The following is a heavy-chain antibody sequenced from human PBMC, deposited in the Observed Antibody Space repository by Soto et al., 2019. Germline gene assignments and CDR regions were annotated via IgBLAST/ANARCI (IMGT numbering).Heavy chain of an antibody. CDR3: AREGRDFWSGYYA. D-gene: IGHD3-3*01. V-gene: IGHV1-69*13. CDR1: GGTLSSYA. J-gene: IGHJ5*02. CDR2: IIPIFGTA. Sequence: SVKVSCKASGGTLSSYAISWVRQAPGQGLEWMGGIIPIFGTANYAQKFQGRVTITADESTSTAYMELSSLRSEDTAVYYCAREGRDFWSGYYAWGQGTLVTVSS.